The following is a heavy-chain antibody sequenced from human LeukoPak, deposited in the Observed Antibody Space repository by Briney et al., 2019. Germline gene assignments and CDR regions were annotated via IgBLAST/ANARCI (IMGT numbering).Heavy chain of an antibody. V-gene: IGHV3-48*04. CDR3: ARVTSGSSGAFDI. CDR2: ISSSSSTI. D-gene: IGHD1-26*01. Sequence: GGSLRLSCAASGFTFSSYSMDWVRQAPGKGLEWVSYISSSSSTIYYADSVKGRFTISRDNAKNSLYLQMNSLRAEDTAVYYCARVTSGSSGAFDIWGQGTMVTVSS. J-gene: IGHJ3*02. CDR1: GFTFSSYS.